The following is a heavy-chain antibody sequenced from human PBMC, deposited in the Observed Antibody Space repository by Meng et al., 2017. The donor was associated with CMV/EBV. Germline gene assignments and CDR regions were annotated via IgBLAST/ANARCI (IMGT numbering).Heavy chain of an antibody. J-gene: IGHJ4*02. CDR1: GFTFSSYV. V-gene: IGHV3-30*04. Sequence: LSLTCAASGFTFSSYVMHWVRQAPGKGLEWVAVISYDGSNKYYADSVKGRFTISRDNSKNTLYLQMNSLRAEDTAVYYCARELARYYDSSGFDYWGQGTLVTVSS. CDR3: ARELARYYDSSGFDY. CDR2: ISYDGSNK. D-gene: IGHD3-22*01.